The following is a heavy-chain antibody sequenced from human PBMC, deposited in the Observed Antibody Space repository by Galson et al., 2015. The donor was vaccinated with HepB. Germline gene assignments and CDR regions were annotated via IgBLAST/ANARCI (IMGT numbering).Heavy chain of an antibody. CDR1: GYTFTSYG. V-gene: IGHV1-18*01. CDR3: ARDYAVAGTFRWIPHYYYGMDV. J-gene: IGHJ6*02. Sequence: SVKVSCKASGYTFTSYGISWVRQAPGQGLEWMGWISAYNGNTNYAQKLQGRVTMTTDTSTSTAYMELRSLRSDDTAVYYCARDYAVAGTFRWIPHYYYGMDVWGQGTTVTVSS. D-gene: IGHD6-19*01. CDR2: ISAYNGNT.